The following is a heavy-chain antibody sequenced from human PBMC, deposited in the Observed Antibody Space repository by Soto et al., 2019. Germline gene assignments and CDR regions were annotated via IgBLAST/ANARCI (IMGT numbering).Heavy chain of an antibody. CDR2: ISGNGGST. CDR1: GFTFSNYA. Sequence: EVQLLDSGGGLVQPGGSLRLSCAASGFTFSNYAMSWVCQAPGKGLEWVSTISGNGGSTYYADSVKGRFTISRDNSKNMLFLQINSLRDDDSAVYYCAKRPASIITFDYWGQGTPVTVSS. V-gene: IGHV3-23*01. D-gene: IGHD2-2*01. J-gene: IGHJ4*02. CDR3: AKRPASIITFDY.